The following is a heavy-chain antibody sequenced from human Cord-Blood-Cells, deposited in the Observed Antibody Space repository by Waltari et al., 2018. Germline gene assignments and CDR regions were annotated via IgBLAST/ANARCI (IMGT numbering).Heavy chain of an antibody. CDR1: GYTFTGYY. Sequence: QVQLVQSGAEVKKPGASVKVSCKASGYTFTGYYMHWVRQAPGQGLKWMGWINPNSGGTNYAQKFQGWVTMTRDTSISTAYMELSRLRSDDTAVYYCARAANYYDSSGYYYVDWFDPWGQGTLVTVSS. D-gene: IGHD3-22*01. CDR3: ARAANYYDSSGYYYVDWFDP. V-gene: IGHV1-2*04. J-gene: IGHJ5*02. CDR2: INPNSGGT.